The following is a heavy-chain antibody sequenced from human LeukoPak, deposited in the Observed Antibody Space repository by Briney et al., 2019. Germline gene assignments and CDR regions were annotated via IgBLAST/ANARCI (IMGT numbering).Heavy chain of an antibody. CDR3: ARVDSSGYYTFFAY. J-gene: IGHJ4*02. V-gene: IGHV4-59*11. CDR2: IYNSGSP. CDR1: GGSISSHN. D-gene: IGHD3-22*01. Sequence: PSETLSLTCTVSGGSISSHNWNWIRQPPGKGLEWIGDIYNSGSPNYNPSLKSRVTISVDTSKNQFSLKLSSVTAADTAEYYCARVDSSGYYTFFAYWGQGTLVTVSS.